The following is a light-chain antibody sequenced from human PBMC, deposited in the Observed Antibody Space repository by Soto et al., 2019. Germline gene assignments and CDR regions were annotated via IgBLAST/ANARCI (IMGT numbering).Light chain of an antibody. CDR1: SRDVGGYDY. V-gene: IGLV2-14*03. Sequence: QSVLTQPASVSGSPGQSITISCTGTSRDVGGYDYVSWYQQHPGKAPKVMIYDVSNRPSGVSNRFSGSKSGNTASLSISGLQAEDEADYYCSSYTSYSTWVFGGGTQLTVL. CDR2: DVS. J-gene: IGLJ3*02. CDR3: SSYTSYSTWV.